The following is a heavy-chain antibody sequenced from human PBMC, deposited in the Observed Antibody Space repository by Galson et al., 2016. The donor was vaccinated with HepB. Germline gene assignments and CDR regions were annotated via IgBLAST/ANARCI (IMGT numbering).Heavy chain of an antibody. J-gene: IGHJ6*02. CDR3: ATFRDGYTYYYYGMDV. D-gene: IGHD5-24*01. V-gene: IGHV1-8*01. CDR1: GYTFTSYD. CDR2: MNPKSGNT. Sequence: SVKVSCKASGYTFTSYDINWVRQATGQGLEWMGWMNPKSGNTGFAQKFQGRFTMTRNTSLSTAYMELSSLRSEDTAVYYCATFRDGYTYYYYGMDVWGQGTTVTVSS.